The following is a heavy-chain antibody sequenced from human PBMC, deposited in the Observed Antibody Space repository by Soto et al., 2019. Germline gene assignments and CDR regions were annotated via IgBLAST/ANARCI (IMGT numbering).Heavy chain of an antibody. CDR2: VYNSGSK. J-gene: IGHJ4*02. Sequence: AGTXSLTCTVSGVFIRINDLTWIRQPPGKGLEWVGYVYNSGSKNYNPYLKSRVTISKDKSKSTFSLKVNSMTAADTAVYYCARYSRKAVPGYTIENWGQGILVTVSS. D-gene: IGHD5-12*01. V-gene: IGHV4-59*01. CDR3: ARYSRKAVPGYTIEN. CDR1: GVFIRIND.